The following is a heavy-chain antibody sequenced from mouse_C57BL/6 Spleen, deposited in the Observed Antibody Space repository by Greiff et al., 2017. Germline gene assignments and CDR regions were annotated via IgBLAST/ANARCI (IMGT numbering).Heavy chain of an antibody. CDR3: ARYPFYYDYDEGFDY. D-gene: IGHD2-4*01. V-gene: IGHV1-64*01. CDR1: GYTFTSYW. CDR2: IHPNSGST. J-gene: IGHJ2*01. Sequence: VQLQQPGAELVKPGASVKLSCKASGYTFTSYWMHWVKQRPGQGLEWIGMIHPNSGSTNYNEKFKSKATLTVDKSSSTAYMQLSSLTSEDSAVYYCARYPFYYDYDEGFDYWGQGTTLTVSS.